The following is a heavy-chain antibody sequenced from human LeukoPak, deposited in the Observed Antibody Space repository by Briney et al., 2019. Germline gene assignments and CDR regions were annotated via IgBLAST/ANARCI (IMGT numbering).Heavy chain of an antibody. D-gene: IGHD3-22*01. Sequence: PSETLSLTCTVSGGSISSSSYYWGWIRQPPGKGLEWIESIYYSGGTYYNPSLKSRVTISVDTSKNQFSLKLSSVTAADTAVYYCASSGYYRGGAFDIWGQGTMVTVSS. V-gene: IGHV4-39*07. CDR1: GGSISSSSYY. J-gene: IGHJ3*02. CDR2: IYYSGGT. CDR3: ASSGYYRGGAFDI.